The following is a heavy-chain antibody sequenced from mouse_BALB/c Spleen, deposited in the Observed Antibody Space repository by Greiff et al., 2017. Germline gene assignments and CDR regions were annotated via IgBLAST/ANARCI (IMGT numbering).Heavy chain of an antibody. Sequence: VKLQQSGAELAKPGASVKMSCKASGYTFTSYWMHWVKQRPGQGLEWIGYINPSTGYTEYNQKFKDKATLTADKSSSTAYMQLSSLTSEDSAVYYCARSSGGTARATFAYWGQGTLVTVSA. V-gene: IGHV1-7*01. CDR1: GYTFTSYW. CDR2: INPSTGYT. CDR3: ARSSGGTARATFAY. J-gene: IGHJ3*01. D-gene: IGHD3-2*01.